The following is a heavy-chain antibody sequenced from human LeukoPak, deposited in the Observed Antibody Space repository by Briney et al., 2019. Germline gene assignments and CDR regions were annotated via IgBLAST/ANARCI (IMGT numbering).Heavy chain of an antibody. J-gene: IGHJ2*01. CDR1: GYTFTGYY. V-gene: IGHV1-2*04. D-gene: IGHD3-9*01. CDR3: ARDAGGYDILTGYFDL. CDR2: INPNGGGT. Sequence: ASVKVSCKASGYTFTGYYMHWVRQAPGQGLEWMGWINPNGGGTNYAQKFQGWVTMTRDTSISTAYMELSRLRSDDTAVYYCARDAGGYDILTGYFDLWGRGTLVTVSS.